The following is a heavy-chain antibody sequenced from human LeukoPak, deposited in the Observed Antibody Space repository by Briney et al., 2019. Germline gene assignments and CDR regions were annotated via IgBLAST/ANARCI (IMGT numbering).Heavy chain of an antibody. D-gene: IGHD3-10*01. Sequence: SVKVSCKASGYTFTSYGISWVRQAPGQGLEWMGGIIPIFGTANYAQKFQGRVTITADESTSTAYMELSSLRSEDTAVYYCARSSITMVRGAHFPIPDYWGQGTLVTVSS. V-gene: IGHV1-69*13. CDR2: IIPIFGTA. CDR1: GYTFTSYG. CDR3: ARSSITMVRGAHFPIPDY. J-gene: IGHJ4*02.